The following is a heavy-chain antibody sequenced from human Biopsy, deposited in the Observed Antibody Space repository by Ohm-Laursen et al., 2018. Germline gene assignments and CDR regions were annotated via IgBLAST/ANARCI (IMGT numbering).Heavy chain of an antibody. CDR1: GGSTNDYF. CDR2: IYSSGGS. V-gene: IGHV4-4*07. D-gene: IGHD6-19*01. CDR3: ARTPGKAVAGRFLDL. J-gene: IGHJ2*01. Sequence: PSQTLSLTSSVSGGSTNDYFWSWIRQPAGETLEWIGRIYSSGGSSYNPSLKSRISMSMDTSNNQFSLTLTSVTAADTAVYYCARTPGKAVAGRFLDLWGRGTLVTVSS.